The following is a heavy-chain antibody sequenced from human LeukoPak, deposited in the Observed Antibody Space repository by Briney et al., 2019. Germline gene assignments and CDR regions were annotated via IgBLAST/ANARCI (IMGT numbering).Heavy chain of an antibody. D-gene: IGHD3-22*01. CDR3: AKDNYYDSSGYYGEYFQH. Sequence: GGSLRLSCAASGFTFSSYAMSWVRQAPGKGLEWVSGISGSGGSTYYADSVKGRFTISRDNSKNTLSLQMNSLRAEDTAVYCCAKDNYYDSSGYYGEYFQHWGQGTLVTVSS. CDR1: GFTFSSYA. CDR2: ISGSGGST. V-gene: IGHV3-23*01. J-gene: IGHJ1*01.